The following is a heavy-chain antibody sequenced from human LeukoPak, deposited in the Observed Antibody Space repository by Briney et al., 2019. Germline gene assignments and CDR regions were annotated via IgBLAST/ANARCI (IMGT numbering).Heavy chain of an antibody. CDR2: INDDGSDT. CDR3: VRGGPSTWF. J-gene: IGHJ4*02. D-gene: IGHD3-22*01. V-gene: IGHV3-74*01. Sequence: PGGSLRLSCAASGFTFSSYGMHWVRQVPGKGPVWVARINDDGSDTVYADSVKGRFTISRDDAKNMLFLQMNSLRGEDTAVYHCVRGGPSTWFWGQGTLVTVSS. CDR1: GFTFSSYG.